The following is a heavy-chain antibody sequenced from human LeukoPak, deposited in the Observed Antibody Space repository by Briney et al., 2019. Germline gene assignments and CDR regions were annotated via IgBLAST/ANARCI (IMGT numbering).Heavy chain of an antibody. D-gene: IGHD2-8*01. J-gene: IGHJ4*02. CDR3: AKELYNHGVY. V-gene: IGHV3-53*01. Sequence: PAGSLRRSCVGSLDTPLPATISSGCEAPGKGLEWVSVIYAGGTTYHADSVKGRFTVSRDNSKNPLYLQMNSQRPEAPAVYYCAKELYNHGVYWGQGTQVTVSS. CDR2: IYAGGTT. CDR1: DTPLPAT.